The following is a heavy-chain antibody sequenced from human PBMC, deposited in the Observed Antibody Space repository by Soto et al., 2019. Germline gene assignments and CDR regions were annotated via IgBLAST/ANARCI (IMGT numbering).Heavy chain of an antibody. CDR1: GGSVSSGSYY. Sequence: SETLSLTCTVSGGSVSSGSYYWSWIRQPPGKGLEWIGYIYYSGSTNYNPSLKSRVTISVDTSKNQFSLKLSSVTAADTAVYYCARVGDYVWGSYRSSYFDYWGQGTLVTVSS. V-gene: IGHV4-61*01. D-gene: IGHD3-16*02. CDR2: IYYSGST. J-gene: IGHJ4*02. CDR3: ARVGDYVWGSYRSSYFDY.